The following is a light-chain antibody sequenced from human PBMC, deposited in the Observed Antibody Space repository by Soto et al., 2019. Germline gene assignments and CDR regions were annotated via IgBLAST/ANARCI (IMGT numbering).Light chain of an antibody. V-gene: IGLV2-18*01. J-gene: IGLJ3*02. CDR2: DVT. CDR1: SSDVGDYEH. Sequence: QSALTQPPSVSGSPGQSVTISCTVTSSDVGDYEHVSWYQQAPGTAPKLIIFDVTNRPSGVPDRFSGSKSGNTPSLTIFGLQAEDEADYCCSLYTSSSTWVFGGGTKLTVL. CDR3: SLYTSSSTWV.